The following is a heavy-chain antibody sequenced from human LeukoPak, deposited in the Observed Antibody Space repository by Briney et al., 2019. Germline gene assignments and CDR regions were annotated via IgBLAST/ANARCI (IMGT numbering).Heavy chain of an antibody. CDR1: GFTFSSYA. J-gene: IGHJ3*02. D-gene: IGHD3-9*01. CDR3: ARALNDFLYYDILTGSDAFDI. CDR2: ISSNGGST. Sequence: PGGSLRLSCEASGFTFSSYAMHWVRQAPGKGLEYVSAISSNGGSTYYANSVKGRFTISRDNSKNTLYLQMGSLRAEDMAVYYCARALNDFLYYDILTGSDAFDIWGQGTMVTVSS. V-gene: IGHV3-64*01.